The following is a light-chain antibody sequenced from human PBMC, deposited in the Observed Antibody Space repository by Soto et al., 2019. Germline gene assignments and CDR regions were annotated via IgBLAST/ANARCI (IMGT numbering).Light chain of an antibody. CDR1: SSDVCGYNY. CDR3: SSYAGSSNV. Sequence: QSVLTQPPSASGSPGQSVAISGSVTSSDVCGYNYVSWYQQHPGKAPKLMIYEVNKRPSGVPDRFSGSKSGNTASLTVSGLQAEDEADYYCSSYAGSSNVFGTGTKVTVL. CDR2: EVN. J-gene: IGLJ1*01. V-gene: IGLV2-8*01.